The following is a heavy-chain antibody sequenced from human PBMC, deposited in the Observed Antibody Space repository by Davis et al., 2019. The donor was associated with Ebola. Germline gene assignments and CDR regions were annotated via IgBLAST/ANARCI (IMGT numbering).Heavy chain of an antibody. CDR2: ISAYNGNT. D-gene: IGHD1-1*01. V-gene: IGHV1-18*01. CDR1: GYTFTSYG. CDR3: ARAGTTVYYYYGMDV. J-gene: IGHJ6*02. Sequence: AASVKVSCKASGYTFTSYGISWVRQAPGQGLEWMGWISAYNGNTNYAQKLQGRVTMTTDTSTSTAYMELRSLRSDDTAVYYCARAGTTVYYYYGMDVWGQGTTVTVSS.